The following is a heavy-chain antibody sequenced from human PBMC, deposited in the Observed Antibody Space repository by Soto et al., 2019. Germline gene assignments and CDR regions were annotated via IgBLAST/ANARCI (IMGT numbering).Heavy chain of an antibody. J-gene: IGHJ6*02. Sequence: GASVKVSCKASGYTFTVYYMHWVRQAPGQGLEWMGWINPNSGGTNYAQKFQGWVTMTRDTSISTAYMELSRLRSDDTAVYYCARDGGRGSSGWYYYYYGMDVWGQGTTVTSP. CDR3: ARDGGRGSSGWYYYYYGMDV. CDR1: GYTFTVYY. D-gene: IGHD6-19*01. V-gene: IGHV1-2*04. CDR2: INPNSGGT.